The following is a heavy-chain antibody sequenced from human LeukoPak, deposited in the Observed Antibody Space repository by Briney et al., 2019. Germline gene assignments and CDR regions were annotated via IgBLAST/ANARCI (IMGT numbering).Heavy chain of an antibody. CDR1: GFTFSNAW. CDR2: IKSKTDGGTT. D-gene: IGHD3-22*01. CDR3: TTPYYYDSSGYLDY. J-gene: IGHJ4*02. V-gene: IGHV3-15*01. Sequence: PGGSLRLSCAASGFTFSNAWMNWVRQAPGKGLEWVGRIKSKTDGGTTDYAAPVKGRFTISRDDSKNTLYLQMNSLKTEDTAVYYCTTPYYYDSSGYLDYWGQGTLVTVSS.